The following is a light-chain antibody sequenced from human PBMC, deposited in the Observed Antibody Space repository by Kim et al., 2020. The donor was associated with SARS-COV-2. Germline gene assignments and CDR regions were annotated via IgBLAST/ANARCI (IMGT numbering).Light chain of an antibody. Sequence: SLADRPTLSCRASQHIPDQLAWYQQKPGQPPRLLIYLASTRLPPTPARFIGSGSGTEFTLTISSLQSEDSAIYYCQQHNSWPPGTFGQGTKVDIK. V-gene: IGKV3-15*01. CDR3: QQHNSWPPGT. J-gene: IGKJ1*01. CDR2: LAS. CDR1: QHIPDQ.